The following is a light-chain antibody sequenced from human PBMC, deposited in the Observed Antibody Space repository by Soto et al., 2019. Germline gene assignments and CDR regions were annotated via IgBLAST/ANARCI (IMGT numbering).Light chain of an antibody. J-gene: IGLJ2*01. CDR1: SSDIGGYNY. Sequence: QSALTQPASVSGSPGQSITFSCTGTSSDIGGYNYVSWYQQHPGKAPKLMIYEVSNRPSGLSNRFSGSKSGNTASLTISGLQAEDEADYYCSSYSSSSTSVVFGGGTQLTVL. V-gene: IGLV2-14*01. CDR3: SSYSSSSTSVV. CDR2: EVS.